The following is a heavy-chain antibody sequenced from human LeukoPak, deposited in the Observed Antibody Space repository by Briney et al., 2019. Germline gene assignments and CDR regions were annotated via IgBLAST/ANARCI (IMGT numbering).Heavy chain of an antibody. CDR3: ATIKRGSIFGYFDF. Sequence: SGTLSLTCTVSGGSITSHYWSWVRQPPGKGLVWIAYLFDSVRTKDNPSLKSRLTLSADTSKNQFSLRLNSVTAADTAVYYCATIKRGSIFGYFDFWGQGIKVTVYS. V-gene: IGHV4-59*11. CDR1: GGSITSHY. CDR2: LFDSVRT. D-gene: IGHD5-18*01. J-gene: IGHJ4*02.